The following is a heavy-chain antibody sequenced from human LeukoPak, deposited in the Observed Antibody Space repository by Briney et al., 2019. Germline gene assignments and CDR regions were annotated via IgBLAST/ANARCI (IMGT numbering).Heavy chain of an antibody. J-gene: IGHJ3*02. Sequence: GGSLRLSCAASGFTVSSNYVSWVRQAPGKGLEWVSVIYSDGATYYADSVKGRFTISRDNAKKSLCLQMNSLRVEDTAVYYCARGPGDFDASDIWGQGTMVTVPS. D-gene: IGHD1-14*01. CDR3: ARGPGDFDASDI. CDR1: GFTVSSNY. CDR2: IYSDGAT. V-gene: IGHV3-53*01.